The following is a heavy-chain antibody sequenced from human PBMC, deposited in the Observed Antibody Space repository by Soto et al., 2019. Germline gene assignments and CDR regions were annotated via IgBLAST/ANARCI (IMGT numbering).Heavy chain of an antibody. V-gene: IGHV4-30-4*01. D-gene: IGHD3-22*01. CDR1: GDSISSGDYF. CDR3: VREPYSESSASYSGPPDS. J-gene: IGHJ4*02. CDR2: ISNSGST. Sequence: QVQLQDSGPGLVKPSQTLSLTCTVSGDSISSGDYFWSWIRQPPGKGLEWIGYISNSGSTFYNPSLKSRVTMSTDTSMNQFSLRLTSVTVADTAVYYCVREPYSESSASYSGPPDSWGQGTLVTVSS.